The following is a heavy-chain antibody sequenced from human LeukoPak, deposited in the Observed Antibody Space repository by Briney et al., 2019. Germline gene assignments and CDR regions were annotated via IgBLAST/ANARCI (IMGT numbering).Heavy chain of an antibody. V-gene: IGHV3-11*01. J-gene: IGHJ4*02. Sequence: GGSLRLSCAPSGFTLSDYYMSWIRQTPGKGLEWVSYISSSGNTKYYTDAVKGRFTISRDNAKNSLYLQMNSLRAEDTAVYYCARYYYDSSGYYYLDYWGQGTLVTVSS. D-gene: IGHD3-22*01. CDR1: GFTLSDYY. CDR2: ISSSGNTK. CDR3: ARYYYDSSGYYYLDY.